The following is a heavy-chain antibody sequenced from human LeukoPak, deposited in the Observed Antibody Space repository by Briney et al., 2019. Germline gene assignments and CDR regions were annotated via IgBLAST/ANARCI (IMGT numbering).Heavy chain of an antibody. J-gene: IGHJ4*02. CDR3: ARPTYCGSDCYFNFDY. V-gene: IGHV1-2*02. CDR2: IKPNSGVT. D-gene: IGHD2-21*02. Sequence: ASVKVSCKTSGYTFATYFMHWVRQAPGQGLEWMGYIKPNSGVTNYEQKFRGRVTMTWDTSISTAYIELSGLTSDDTAIYYCARPTYCGSDCYFNFDYWGQGTLVTVSS. CDR1: GYTFATYF.